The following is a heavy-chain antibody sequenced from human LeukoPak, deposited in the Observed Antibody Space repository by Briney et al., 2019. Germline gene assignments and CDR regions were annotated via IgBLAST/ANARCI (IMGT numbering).Heavy chain of an antibody. CDR3: ARIDTRLFDY. J-gene: IGHJ4*02. CDR1: GFTFSSYA. V-gene: IGHV3-23*01. D-gene: IGHD2-15*01. CDR2: IATSGVS. Sequence: GGSLRLSCAASGFTFSSYAMAWVRQAPGKGPEYVSSIATSGVSYFADSVKGRFTISRDNSKNTLYLEMIGLRAEDTALYYCARIDTRLFDYWGRGTVVTVSS.